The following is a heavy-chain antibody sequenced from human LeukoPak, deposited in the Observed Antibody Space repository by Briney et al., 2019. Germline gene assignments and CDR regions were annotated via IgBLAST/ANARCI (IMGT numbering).Heavy chain of an antibody. V-gene: IGHV3-23*01. CDR1: GFTLSSYA. D-gene: IGHD2-2*01. Sequence: PGGSLRLSCAASGFTLSSYAMSWVRQAPGKGLEWVSAISGSGGSTYYADSVKGRFTISRDNSKNTLYLQMNSLRAEDTAVYYCAICPSIGPYHLGHFDYWGQGTLVTVSS. CDR2: ISGSGGST. J-gene: IGHJ4*02. CDR3: AICPSIGPYHLGHFDY.